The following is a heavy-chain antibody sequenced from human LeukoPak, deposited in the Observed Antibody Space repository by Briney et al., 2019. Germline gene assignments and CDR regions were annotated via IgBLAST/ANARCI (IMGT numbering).Heavy chain of an antibody. CDR1: GFTFSSYG. D-gene: IGHD2-2*02. J-gene: IGHJ4*02. CDR3: AKARRVGCSSTSCYTLTPYDY. CDR2: IRYDGSNK. V-gene: IGHV3-30*02. Sequence: GGSLRLSCAASGFTFSSYGMHWVRQAPGKGLEWVAFIRYDGSNKYYADSVKGRFTISRDNSKNTLYLQMNSLRAEDTAVYYCAKARRVGCSSTSCYTLTPYDYWGQGTLVTVSP.